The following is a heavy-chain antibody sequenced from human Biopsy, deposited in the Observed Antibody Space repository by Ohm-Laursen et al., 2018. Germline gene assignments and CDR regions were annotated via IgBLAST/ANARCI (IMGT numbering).Heavy chain of an antibody. J-gene: IGHJ3*02. CDR1: GFTFRSYW. V-gene: IGHV3-74*01. Sequence: SLRLSCSASGFTFRSYWMHWVRQAPGKGLVWVSRIDSDGTNTNYADSVKGRFTISRDNGENSLYLQMNSLRPEDTALYYCTKNTQWEGSGYLDAFHIWGHGAMVTVSS. D-gene: IGHD3-22*01. CDR3: TKNTQWEGSGYLDAFHI. CDR2: IDSDGTNT.